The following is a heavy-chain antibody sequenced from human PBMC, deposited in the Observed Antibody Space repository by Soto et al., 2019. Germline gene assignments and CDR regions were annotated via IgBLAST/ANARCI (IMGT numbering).Heavy chain of an antibody. V-gene: IGHV1-18*01. CDR3: AITTSPY. J-gene: IGHJ4*02. CDR2: ISVYKGNT. Sequence: QVQLVQSGAEMKKPGASVKVSCKSSGYTFTSSDFCWVRQAPGQGLEWMGWISVYKGNTNYAQKFQDRVTMTRDTSTSTVYMELRSLRSDDPAVYYCAITTSPYWGQGTLVTVSS. D-gene: IGHD2-2*01. CDR1: GYTFTSSD.